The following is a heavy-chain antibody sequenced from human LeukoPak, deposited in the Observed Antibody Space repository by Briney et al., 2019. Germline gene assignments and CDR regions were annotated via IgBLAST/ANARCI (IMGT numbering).Heavy chain of an antibody. J-gene: IGHJ4*02. CDR2: TYYRSKWYN. V-gene: IGHV6-1*01. Sequence: SQTLSLTFAISGDSVSSNSAAWNWIRQSPSRGLEWLGRTYYRSKWYNNYAVSAKNRINSNPYTSKNQLSLQLNSVTPEDTAVYYCARGSDNWNYVDTPGFDYWGQGTLVTVSS. D-gene: IGHD1-7*01. CDR3: ARGSDNWNYVDTPGFDY. CDR1: GDSVSSNSAA.